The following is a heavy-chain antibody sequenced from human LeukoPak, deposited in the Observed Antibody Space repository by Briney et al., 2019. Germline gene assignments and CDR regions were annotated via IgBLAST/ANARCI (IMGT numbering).Heavy chain of an antibody. CDR3: ARDRGDSGWYSSGYYYYYYMDV. J-gene: IGHJ6*03. V-gene: IGHV1-18*01. CDR1: GYTFTSYG. Sequence: ASVKVSYKASGYTFTSYGISWVRQAPGQGLEWMGWISAYNGNTNYAQKLQGRVTMTTDTSTSTAYMELRSLRSDDTAVYYCARDRGDSGWYSSGYYYYYYMDVWGKGTTVTVSS. D-gene: IGHD6-19*01. CDR2: ISAYNGNT.